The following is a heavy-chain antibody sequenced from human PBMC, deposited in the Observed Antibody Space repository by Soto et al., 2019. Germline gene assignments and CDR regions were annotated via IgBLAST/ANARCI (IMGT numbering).Heavy chain of an antibody. CDR1: GFTFSSYA. D-gene: IGHD3-3*01. CDR3: ARGLSAITIFGVAPYYYYGMDV. V-gene: IGHV3-30-3*01. Sequence: GGSLRLSCAASGFTFSSYAMHWVRQAPGKGLEWVAVISYDGSNKYYADSVKGRFTISRDNSKNTLYLQMNSLRAEDTAVYYCARGLSAITIFGVAPYYYYGMDVWGQGTTVTVSS. J-gene: IGHJ6*02. CDR2: ISYDGSNK.